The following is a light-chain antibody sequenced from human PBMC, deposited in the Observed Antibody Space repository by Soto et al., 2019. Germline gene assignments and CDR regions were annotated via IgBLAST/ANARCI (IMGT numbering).Light chain of an antibody. CDR1: QNIDTW. Sequence: DIPMTQSPSTLSASVGDRVTITCRASQNIDTWLAWYQQKPGKAPKFLIYAVSHLEGGVPSRFSGSGSGTEFTLAISSLQPDDFATYYCQHKGTFGPGTRVEI. V-gene: IGKV1-5*01. CDR2: AVS. CDR3: QHKGT. J-gene: IGKJ1*01.